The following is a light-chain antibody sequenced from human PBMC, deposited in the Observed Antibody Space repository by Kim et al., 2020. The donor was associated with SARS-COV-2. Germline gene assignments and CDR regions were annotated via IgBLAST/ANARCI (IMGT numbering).Light chain of an antibody. J-gene: IGLJ2*01. V-gene: IGLV2-14*03. CDR1: SSDVGSYDY. CDR2: DVS. Sequence: SITIPCTGTSSDVGSYDYVPWYQQHPGKAPKLMIYDVSNRPSGGSNRFSGSKSGNTASLTISGLQAEDEADYYCSSYTSSSTLGVFGGGTQLTVL. CDR3: SSYTSSSTLGV.